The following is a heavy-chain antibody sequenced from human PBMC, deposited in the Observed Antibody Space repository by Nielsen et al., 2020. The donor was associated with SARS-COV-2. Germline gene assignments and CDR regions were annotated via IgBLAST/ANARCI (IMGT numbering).Heavy chain of an antibody. Sequence: GESLKISCEASGFTFSSYVISWVRQGPGKGLEWVSVIYSGGSTYYADSVKGRFTISRDNSKNTLYLQMNSLRAEDTAVYYCASSGWYSAGRVDYWGQGTLVTVSS. CDR2: IYSGGST. CDR1: GFTFSSYV. CDR3: ASSGWYSAGRVDY. D-gene: IGHD6-19*01. J-gene: IGHJ4*02. V-gene: IGHV3-53*01.